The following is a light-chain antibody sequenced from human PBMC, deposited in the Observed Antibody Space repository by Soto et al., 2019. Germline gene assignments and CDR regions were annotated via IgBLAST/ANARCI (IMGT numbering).Light chain of an antibody. V-gene: IGKV3-20*01. Sequence: EIVLTQSPGTLSLSPGERATLSCRASQSVSSSYLAWYQQKPGQAPRLLIYGASSRATGTPDRFSGSGSGTDFTRTTSRLETEDFAVYYCQQYGSSPWTFGQGTKVEIK. J-gene: IGKJ1*01. CDR3: QQYGSSPWT. CDR1: QSVSSSY. CDR2: GAS.